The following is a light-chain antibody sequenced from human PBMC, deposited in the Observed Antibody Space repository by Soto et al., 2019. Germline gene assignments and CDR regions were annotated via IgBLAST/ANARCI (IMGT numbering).Light chain of an antibody. CDR3: QQYNTRPQT. CDR1: QTVGSN. CDR2: GAS. V-gene: IGKV3-15*01. Sequence: EVVLTQSPATLSVSPGERATLSCRASQTVGSNLAWYQHKPGQAPRLLISGASTRATGVPARFGGSGSGTEFALTITGLKSEDFTVYFCQQYNTRPQTFGQGTKVEIK. J-gene: IGKJ1*01.